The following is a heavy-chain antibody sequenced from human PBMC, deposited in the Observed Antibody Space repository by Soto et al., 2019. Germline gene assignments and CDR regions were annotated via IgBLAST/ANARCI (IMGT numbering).Heavy chain of an antibody. J-gene: IGHJ6*02. D-gene: IGHD3-3*01. CDR3: ARHRTIFGLGWYYGMDV. CDR2: INPNSGGT. Sequence: ASVKVSCKASGYTFTGYYMHWVRQAPGQGLEWMGWINPNSGGTNYAQKFQGWVTMTRDTSISTAYMELSRLRSDDTAVYYCARHRTIFGLGWYYGMDVWGQGTTVTVSS. V-gene: IGHV1-2*04. CDR1: GYTFTGYY.